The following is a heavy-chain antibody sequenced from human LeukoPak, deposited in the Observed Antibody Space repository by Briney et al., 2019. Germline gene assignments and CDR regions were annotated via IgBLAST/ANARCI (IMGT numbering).Heavy chain of an antibody. CDR1: GFTFSSYG. CDR2: ISYDGSNK. Sequence: GSLRLSCAASGFTFSSYGMHWVRQAPGKGLEWVAVISYDGSNKYYADSVKGRFTISRDNSKNTLYLQMNSLRAEDTAVYYCARDLHGDYLFDYWGQGTLVTVSS. V-gene: IGHV3-30*03. J-gene: IGHJ4*02. CDR3: ARDLHGDYLFDY. D-gene: IGHD4-17*01.